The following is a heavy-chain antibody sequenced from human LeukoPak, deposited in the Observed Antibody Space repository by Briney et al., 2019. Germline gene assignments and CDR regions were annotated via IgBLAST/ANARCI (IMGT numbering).Heavy chain of an antibody. CDR3: AREVLGTGEFDY. CDR1: GFTVSSNY. Sequence: PGGSLRLSCAASGFTVSSNYMNWVRQAPGKGLEWVSFIYSGGSTYYADSVKGRFTISRHNSKNTLYLQMNSLRAEDTAVYHCAREVLGTGEFDYWGQGTLVTLSS. CDR2: IYSGGST. V-gene: IGHV3-53*04. J-gene: IGHJ4*02. D-gene: IGHD1-1*01.